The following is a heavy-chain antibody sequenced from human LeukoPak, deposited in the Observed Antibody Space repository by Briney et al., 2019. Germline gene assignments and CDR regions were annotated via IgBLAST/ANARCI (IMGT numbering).Heavy chain of an antibody. J-gene: IGHJ6*02. V-gene: IGHV4-59*01. CDR3: ARNPYYYYGMDV. Sequence: SETLSLTCTVSSGSLSGYYWSWIRQPPGKGLEWIRYIYYSGNTNYNPSLKSRVTMSVDTSKNQFSLKLSSVTAADTAVYYCARNPYYYYGMDVWGQGTTVTVSS. D-gene: IGHD1-14*01. CDR2: IYYSGNT. CDR1: SGSLSGYY.